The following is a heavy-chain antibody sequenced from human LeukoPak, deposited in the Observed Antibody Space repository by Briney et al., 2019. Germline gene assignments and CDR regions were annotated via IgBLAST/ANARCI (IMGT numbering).Heavy chain of an antibody. CDR1: GFTLSNAW. D-gene: IGHD1-26*01. V-gene: IGHV3-15*01. J-gene: IGHJ4*02. Sequence: GGSLRLSCAASGFTLSNAWMSWVRQAPGKGLEWVGRIKSNTGRGTTDYAAPVKGRFTISRDDSKNTLHLQMNSLKTEDTALYYCTTDLSGSYNDYWGQGTLVTVSS. CDR2: IKSNTGRGTT. CDR3: TTDLSGSYNDY.